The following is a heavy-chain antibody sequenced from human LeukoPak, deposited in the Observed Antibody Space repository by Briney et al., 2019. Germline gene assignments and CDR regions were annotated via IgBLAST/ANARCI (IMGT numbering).Heavy chain of an antibody. D-gene: IGHD5-18*01. CDR3: ARLNVDTTMAHDY. Sequence: PSETLSLTCTVSGGSVSSGSYYWSWIRQPPGKGLEWIGYIYYSGSTNHNPSLKSRVTISVDTSKNQFSLKLSSVTAADTAVYYCARLNVDTTMAHDYWGQGTLVTVSS. CDR1: GGSVSSGSYY. CDR2: IYYSGST. V-gene: IGHV4-61*01. J-gene: IGHJ4*02.